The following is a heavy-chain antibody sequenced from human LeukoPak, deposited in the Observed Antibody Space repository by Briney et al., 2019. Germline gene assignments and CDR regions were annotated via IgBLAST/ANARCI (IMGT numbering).Heavy chain of an antibody. CDR3: VRGASGGHYVIDY. J-gene: IGHJ4*02. CDR2: ISPDGRST. D-gene: IGHD1-26*01. Sequence: GGSLRLSCAASGFTYGNYLMHWVRQAPGKGLVWVSRISPDGRSTNYAHFVKGRFTVSRDNAMNTVYLHMNSLRTEDTAVYYCVRGASGGHYVIDYWGQGTLVTVSS. CDR1: GFTYGNYL. V-gene: IGHV3-74*01.